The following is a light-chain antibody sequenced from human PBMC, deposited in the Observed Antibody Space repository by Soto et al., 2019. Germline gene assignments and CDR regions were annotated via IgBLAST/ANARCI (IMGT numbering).Light chain of an antibody. Sequence: DIQMTQSPSSLSASVGDRVTITCRASQSINNCLSWFQQKPGQAPKLLIYAASSLQIGVPSRFSGSGSGTDFILTIDSLQPEDFATYFCHQTYIAPATFGQGTKVGVK. CDR1: QSINNC. V-gene: IGKV1-39*01. J-gene: IGKJ1*01. CDR3: HQTYIAPAT. CDR2: AAS.